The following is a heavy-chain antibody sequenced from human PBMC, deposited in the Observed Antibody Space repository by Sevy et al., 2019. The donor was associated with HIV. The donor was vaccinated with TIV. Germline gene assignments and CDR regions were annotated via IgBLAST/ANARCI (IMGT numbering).Heavy chain of an antibody. D-gene: IGHD6-13*01. J-gene: IGHJ4*02. Sequence: GGSLRLSCAASGFTFSTYWMTWVRQAPGKGLEWVANIKQDGSEKYYAGSVKSRITVSRDNTKNSLYLQLNSLRAEDTAIYYCARAPVGSGWYFPRGIDYWGQGTLVTVSS. V-gene: IGHV3-7*01. CDR3: ARAPVGSGWYFPRGIDY. CDR2: IKQDGSEK. CDR1: GFTFSTYW.